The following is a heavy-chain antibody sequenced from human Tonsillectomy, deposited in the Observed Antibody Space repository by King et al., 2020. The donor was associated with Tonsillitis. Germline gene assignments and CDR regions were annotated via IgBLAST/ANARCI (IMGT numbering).Heavy chain of an antibody. CDR2: YFSSGNT. J-gene: IGHJ5*02. D-gene: IGHD6-13*01. CDR1: GDSIDSGSHY. V-gene: IGHV4-61*02. CDR3: ARVMSWYENWFDP. Sequence: QLQESGPGLVKPSQTLSLTCTVSGDSIDSGSHYWVWIRQPAGTGLEFIWRYFSSGNTNSNPSLKSRVTMSVYTTKNQFSLKLTSVTAADTAVYYCARVMSWYENWFDPWGQGTLVTVSS.